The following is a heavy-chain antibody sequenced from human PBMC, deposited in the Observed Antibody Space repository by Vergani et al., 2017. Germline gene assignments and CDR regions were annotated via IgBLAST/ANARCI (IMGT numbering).Heavy chain of an antibody. CDR1: GFTFGDYA. V-gene: IGHV3-49*03. Sequence: EVQLLESGGGLVQPGRSLRLSCTASGFTFGDYAMSWFRQAPGKGLEWVGFIRSKAYGGTTEYAASVKGRFTISRDDSKSIAYLQMNSLKTEDTAVYYCTRDPLPSIAAAGTVWFDPWGQGTLVTVSS. CDR3: TRDPLPSIAAAGTVWFDP. J-gene: IGHJ5*02. D-gene: IGHD6-13*01. CDR2: IRSKAYGGTT.